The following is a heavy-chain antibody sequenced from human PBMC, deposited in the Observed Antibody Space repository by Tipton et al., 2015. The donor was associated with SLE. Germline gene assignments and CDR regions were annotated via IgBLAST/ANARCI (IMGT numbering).Heavy chain of an antibody. CDR3: ASSKRGPGYGGFQH. J-gene: IGHJ1*01. CDR2: IYYSGST. D-gene: IGHD5-12*01. Sequence: TLSLTCTVSGGSISSYYWSWIRQPPGKGLEWIGYIYYSGSTNYNPSLKSRFTISVDTSKNQFSLKLSSVTAADTAVYYCASSKRGPGYGGFQHWGQGTLVTVSS. CDR1: GGSISSYY. V-gene: IGHV4-59*07.